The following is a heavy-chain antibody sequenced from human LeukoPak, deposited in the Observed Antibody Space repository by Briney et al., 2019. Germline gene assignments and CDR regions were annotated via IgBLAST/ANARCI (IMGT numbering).Heavy chain of an antibody. V-gene: IGHV4-4*07. CDR3: ARDLYYYDSSGYPRPNWFDP. CDR1: GGSISSYY. J-gene: IGHJ5*02. CDR2: IYTSGST. Sequence: SETLSLTCTVSGGSISSYYWSWIRQPAGKGLEWIGRIYTSGSTNYNPSLKSRVTMSVDTSKNQFSLKLSSVTAADTAVYYCARDLYYYDSSGYPRPNWFDPWGQGTLVTVSS. D-gene: IGHD3-22*01.